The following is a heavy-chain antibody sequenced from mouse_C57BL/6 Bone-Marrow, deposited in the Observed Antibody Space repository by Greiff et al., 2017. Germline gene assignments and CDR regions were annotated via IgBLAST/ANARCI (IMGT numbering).Heavy chain of an antibody. J-gene: IGHJ1*03. D-gene: IGHD1-1*01. CDR1: GFTFSDYG. CDR3: ASITTVVADWYCDV. V-gene: IGHV5-15*01. CDR2: ISNLAYSI. Sequence: EVKLVESGGGLVQPGGSLKLSCAASGFTFSDYGMAWVRQAPRKGPEWVAFISNLAYSIYYAANVPGRFTISRENAKNTMYLDMSSLRSEDTAMYYCASITTVVADWYCDVWGTGTTVTVSS.